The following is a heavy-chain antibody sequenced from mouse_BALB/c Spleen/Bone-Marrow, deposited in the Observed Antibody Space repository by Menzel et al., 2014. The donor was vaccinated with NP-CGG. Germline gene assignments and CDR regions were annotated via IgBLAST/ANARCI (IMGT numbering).Heavy chain of an antibody. D-gene: IGHD3-2*02. CDR3: AIRAY. V-gene: IGHV5-17*02. CDR1: GFTFGSFG. J-gene: IGHJ3*01. CDR2: ISSGSSTI. Sequence: EVNVVESGGGLVLPGGSRKLSCAASGFTFGSFGMRWVRQAPEKGLEWVAYISSGSSTIYYADTVKGRFTISRDNPKNTLFLQMTSLRSEDTAMYYCAIRAYWGQGTLVTVSA.